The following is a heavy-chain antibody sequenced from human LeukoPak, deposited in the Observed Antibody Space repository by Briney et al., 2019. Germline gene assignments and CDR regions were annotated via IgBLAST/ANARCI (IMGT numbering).Heavy chain of an antibody. J-gene: IGHJ6*02. Sequence: SETLSLTCTVSGGSITSGGYSWSWIRQPPGKGLEWIGYIYYSGSTYYNPSLKSRVTISVDTSKNQFSLKLSSVTAADTAVYYCARVSAAGTNYTPWFVHSDQKYYYYGMDVWGQGTTVTVSS. V-gene: IGHV4-30-4*08. CDR2: IYYSGST. D-gene: IGHD6-13*01. CDR3: ARVSAAGTNYTPWFVHSDQKYYYYGMDV. CDR1: GGSITSGGYS.